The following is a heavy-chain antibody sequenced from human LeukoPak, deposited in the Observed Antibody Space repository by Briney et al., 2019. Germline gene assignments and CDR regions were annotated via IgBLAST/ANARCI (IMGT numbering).Heavy chain of an antibody. CDR3: ASLPQLEGGFDAFDI. CDR2: IYYSGST. Sequence: LETLSLTCTVSGGSISSSSYYWGWIRQPPGKGLEWIGSIYYSGSTYYNPSLKSRVTISVDTSKNQFSLKLSSVTAADTAVYYCASLPQLEGGFDAFDIWGQGTMVTVSS. D-gene: IGHD1-1*01. V-gene: IGHV4-39*01. J-gene: IGHJ3*02. CDR1: GGSISSSSYY.